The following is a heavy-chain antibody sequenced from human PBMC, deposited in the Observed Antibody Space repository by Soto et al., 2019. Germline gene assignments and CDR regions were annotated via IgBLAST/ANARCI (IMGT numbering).Heavy chain of an antibody. CDR3: ARDPRYCSGGSCYPTRVRP. V-gene: IGHV3-21*01. Sequence: PGGSLRLSCAASGFTFGSYSMNWVRQAPGKGLEWVSSISSSSSYIYYADSVKGRFTISRDNAKNSLYLQMNSLRAEDTAVYYCARDPRYCSGGSCYPTRVRPWGQGTLVTVSS. CDR1: GFTFGSYS. D-gene: IGHD2-15*01. J-gene: IGHJ5*02. CDR2: ISSSSSYI.